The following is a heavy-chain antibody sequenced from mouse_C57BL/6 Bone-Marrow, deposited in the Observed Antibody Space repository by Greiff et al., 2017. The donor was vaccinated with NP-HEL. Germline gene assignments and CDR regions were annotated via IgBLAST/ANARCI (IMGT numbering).Heavy chain of an antibody. D-gene: IGHD4-1*01. CDR1: GYSITSGYY. CDR2: ISYDGSN. V-gene: IGHV3-6*01. J-gene: IGHJ2*01. Sequence: VQLKQSGPGLVKPSQSLSLTCSVTGYSITSGYYWNWIRQFPGNKLEWMGYISYDGSNNYNPSLKNRISITRDTSKNQFFLKLNSVTTEDTATYYCARVDATGFDYWGQGTTLTVSS. CDR3: ARVDATGFDY.